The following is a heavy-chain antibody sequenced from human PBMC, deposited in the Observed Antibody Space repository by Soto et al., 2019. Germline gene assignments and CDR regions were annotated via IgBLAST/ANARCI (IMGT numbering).Heavy chain of an antibody. Sequence: QVQLVESGGGVVQPGRSLRLSCAASGFTFSSYAMHWVRQAPGKGLEWVAVISYDGSNKYYADSVKGRFTISRDNSKNTLYLQMNSLRAEDTAVYYCARARRTAAPFDYWGQGTLVTVSS. V-gene: IGHV3-30-3*01. CDR3: ARARRTAAPFDY. J-gene: IGHJ4*02. D-gene: IGHD2-2*01. CDR2: ISYDGSNK. CDR1: GFTFSSYA.